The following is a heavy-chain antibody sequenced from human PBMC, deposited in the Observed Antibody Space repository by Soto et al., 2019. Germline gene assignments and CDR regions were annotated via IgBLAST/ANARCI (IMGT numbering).Heavy chain of an antibody. D-gene: IGHD3-10*01. V-gene: IGHV3-7*04. CDR1: GFTFSSYW. CDR3: ARDVTMVRGENWYFDL. J-gene: IGHJ2*01. CDR2: IKQDGSEK. Sequence: EVQLVESGGGLVQPGGSLRLSCAASGFTFSSYWMSWVHQAPGKGLEWVANIKQDGSEKYYVDSVKGRFTISRDNAKNSLYLQMNSLRAEDTAVYYCARDVTMVRGENWYFDLWGRGTLVTVSS.